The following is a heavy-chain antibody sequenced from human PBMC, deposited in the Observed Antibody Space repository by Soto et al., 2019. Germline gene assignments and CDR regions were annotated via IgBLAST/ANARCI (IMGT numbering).Heavy chain of an antibody. CDR3: AKERSVVVVVAATGFDY. V-gene: IGHV3-23*01. CDR1: GFTFSSYA. Sequence: GGSLRLSCAASGFTFSSYAMSWVRQAPGKGLEWVSAISGSGGSTYYADSVKGRFTISRDNSKNTLYLQMNSLRAEDTAVYYCAKERSVVVVVAATGFDYWGQGTLVTVSS. D-gene: IGHD2-15*01. CDR2: ISGSGGST. J-gene: IGHJ4*02.